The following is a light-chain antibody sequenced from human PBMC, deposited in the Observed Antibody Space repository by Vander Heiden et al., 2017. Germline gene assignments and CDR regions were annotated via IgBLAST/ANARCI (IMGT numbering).Light chain of an antibody. CDR3: QVWDSSSDHPV. CDR2: EDS. CDR1: NIGSKS. J-gene: IGLJ3*02. Sequence: SYVLTQPPSVSVAPGQTARITCGGNNIGSKSVHWYQQKPGEAPGLVVYEDSDRPAGIPERFSGSNSGKTDTLTISRVEAGDEADYYCQVWDSSSDHPVFGGGTKLTVL. V-gene: IGLV3-21*02.